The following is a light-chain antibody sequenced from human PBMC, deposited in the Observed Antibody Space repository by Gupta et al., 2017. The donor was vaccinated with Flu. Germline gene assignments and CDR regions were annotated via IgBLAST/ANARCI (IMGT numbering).Light chain of an antibody. Sequence: PSTLSASVGARVTITCRASQNIEIWLAWYQQRPGKAPRLLIYKASKLQSGVPSRFSGSGSETEFTLAISSLQPDDLATYYCQQEKNYPWTFGQGTKVVI. CDR2: KAS. V-gene: IGKV1-5*03. J-gene: IGKJ1*01. CDR3: QQEKNYPWT. CDR1: QNIEIW.